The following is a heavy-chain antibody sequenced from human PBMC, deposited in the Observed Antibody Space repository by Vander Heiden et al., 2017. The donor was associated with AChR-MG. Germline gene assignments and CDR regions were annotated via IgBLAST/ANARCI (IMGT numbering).Heavy chain of an antibody. J-gene: IGHJ4*02. D-gene: IGHD3-3*01. CDR2: INHSGST. V-gene: IGHV4-34*01. CDR1: GGSFSGYY. Sequence: QVQLQQWGAGLLKPSETLSPTCAVYGGSFSGYYWSWIRQPPGKGLEWIGEINHSGSTNYNPSLKGRVTISVDTSKNQFSLKLSSVTAADTAVYYCARGGAYYDFWSGYYGIKYFDYWGQGTLVTVSS. CDR3: ARGGAYYDFWSGYYGIKYFDY.